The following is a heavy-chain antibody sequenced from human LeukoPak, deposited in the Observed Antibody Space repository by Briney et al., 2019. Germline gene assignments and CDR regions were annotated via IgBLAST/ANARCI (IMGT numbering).Heavy chain of an antibody. J-gene: IGHJ4*02. CDR2: INSDGSST. D-gene: IGHD5-12*01. Sequence: AGGSLRLSCAASGFTFSSYWMHWVRQAPGKGLVWVSRINSDGSSTSYADSVKGRFTIPRDNAKNTLYLQMNSLRAEDTAVYYCARYRSGYVRRMDYWGQGTLVTVSS. CDR3: ARYRSGYVRRMDY. V-gene: IGHV3-74*01. CDR1: GFTFSSYW.